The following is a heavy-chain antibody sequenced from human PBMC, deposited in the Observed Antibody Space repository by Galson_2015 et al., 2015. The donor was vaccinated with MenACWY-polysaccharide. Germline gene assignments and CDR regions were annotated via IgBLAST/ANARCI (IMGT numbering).Heavy chain of an antibody. D-gene: IGHD1-20*01. Sequence: SLRLSCAASGFTFSRYWMSWVRQAPGKGLEWVANIKQVGNKKYYVDSVKGRFTISRDNARNSVYLQMDSLRVEDTGVYYCARDILGGSNWYEVLDYSGHATLVTVSS. V-gene: IGHV3-7*01. CDR3: ARDILGGSNWYEVLDY. CDR1: GFTFSRYW. J-gene: IGHJ4*01. CDR2: IKQVGNKK.